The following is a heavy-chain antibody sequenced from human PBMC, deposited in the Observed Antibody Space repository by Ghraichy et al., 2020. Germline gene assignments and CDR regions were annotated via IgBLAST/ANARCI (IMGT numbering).Heavy chain of an antibody. CDR3: ARVVDEVSGP. CDR2: IYHSGST. D-gene: IGHD2-15*01. Sequence: SQTLSLTCAVSGYSISSGYYWGWIRQPPGKGLEWIGSIYHSGSTYYNPSLKSRVTISVDTSKNQFSLKLSSVTAADTAVYYCARVVDEVSGPWGQGTLVTVSS. J-gene: IGHJ4*02. V-gene: IGHV4-38-2*01. CDR1: GYSISSGYY.